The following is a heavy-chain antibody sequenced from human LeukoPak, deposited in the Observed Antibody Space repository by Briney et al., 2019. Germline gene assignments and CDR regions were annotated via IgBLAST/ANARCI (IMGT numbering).Heavy chain of an antibody. CDR3: AREGDCSSTSCYVKTYYFDY. J-gene: IGHJ4*02. CDR2: ISSSSSYI. V-gene: IGHV3-21*01. D-gene: IGHD2-2*01. Sequence: GGSLSLSCAASGFTFSSYSMNWVRQAPGKGLEWVSSISSSSSYIYYADSVKGRFTVSRDNAKNSLYLQMNSLRAEDTAVYYCAREGDCSSTSCYVKTYYFDYWGQGTLVTVSS. CDR1: GFTFSSYS.